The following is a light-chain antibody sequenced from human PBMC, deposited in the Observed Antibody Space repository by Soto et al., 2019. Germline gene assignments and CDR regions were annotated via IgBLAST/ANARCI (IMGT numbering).Light chain of an antibody. Sequence: QLVLTQSPSASASLGASVKLTCTLSSGHSSDAIVWHQQQPEKGPRYLMKVNSDGSHNKGDGIPDRFSGSRSGTERYLTISRLQSEDEADYYCQTWGTGIHVVFGGGTKLTVL. V-gene: IGLV4-69*01. CDR2: VNSDGSH. CDR1: SGHSSDA. J-gene: IGLJ2*01. CDR3: QTWGTGIHVV.